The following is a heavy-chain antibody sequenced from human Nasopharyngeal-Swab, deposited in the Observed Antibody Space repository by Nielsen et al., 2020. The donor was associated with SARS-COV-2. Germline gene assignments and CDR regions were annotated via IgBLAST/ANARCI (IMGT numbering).Heavy chain of an antibody. CDR3: ARGYYTSGSYSY. J-gene: IGHJ4*02. CDR2: INTANGNT. Sequence: ASVKVSCKASGYSFTFFAMHWVRQAPGQRLEWMGRINTANGNTEYSQKFQGRVTISRDTSASTSYVEVNSLKSEDTAVYYCARGYYTSGSYSYWGQGTLVTVPS. V-gene: IGHV1-3*04. CDR1: GYSFTFFA. D-gene: IGHD3-10*01.